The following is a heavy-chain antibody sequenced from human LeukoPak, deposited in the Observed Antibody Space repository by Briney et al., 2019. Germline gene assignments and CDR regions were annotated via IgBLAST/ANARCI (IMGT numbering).Heavy chain of an antibody. J-gene: IGHJ4*02. Sequence: GGSLRLSCAASGFTFSSYAMSWVRQAPGKGLEWVSAISGSGGNTYYADSVKGRFTIARDNSENTLYRQMDSLMAEDTAVTFCAQGQPGTQYFDSWGQRTLVTVSS. D-gene: IGHD1-1*01. CDR1: GFTFSSYA. CDR3: AQGQPGTQYFDS. CDR2: ISGSGGNT. V-gene: IGHV3-23*01.